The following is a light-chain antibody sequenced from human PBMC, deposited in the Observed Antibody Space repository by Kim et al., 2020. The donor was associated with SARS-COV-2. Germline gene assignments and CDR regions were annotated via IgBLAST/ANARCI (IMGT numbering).Light chain of an antibody. Sequence: QSALTQPASVSGSPGQSVTISCTGTSSDVGGYNYVSWYQQHPGKAPELMIYDVSNRPSGVSYRFSGSKFGNTASLTISGLQAEDEADYYCSSYTTSSSVVFGGGTQLTVL. CDR2: DVS. CDR1: SSDVGGYNY. V-gene: IGLV2-14*03. CDR3: SSYTTSSSVV. J-gene: IGLJ2*01.